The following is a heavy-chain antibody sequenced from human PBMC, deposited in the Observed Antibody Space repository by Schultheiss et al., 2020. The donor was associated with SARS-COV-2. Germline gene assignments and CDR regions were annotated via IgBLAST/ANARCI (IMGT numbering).Heavy chain of an antibody. V-gene: IGHV3-23*01. Sequence: GGSLRLSCAASGFTFSSYAMSWVRQAPGKGLEWVSAISGSGGSTYYADSVKGRFTISRDNAKNSLYLQMKSLRAEDTAVYYCASDPRTWNWFDPWGQGTLVTVSS. CDR2: ISGSGGST. CDR3: ASDPRTWNWFDP. J-gene: IGHJ5*02. CDR1: GFTFSSYA.